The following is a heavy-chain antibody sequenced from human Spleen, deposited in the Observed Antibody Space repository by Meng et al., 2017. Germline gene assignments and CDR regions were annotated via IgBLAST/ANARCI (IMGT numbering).Heavy chain of an antibody. Sequence: QVQLQESGPGRVRPSETLSLICTVSGGSVRSSDYQWSWIRQPPGKGLEWIGFASTNYNPSLKSRLTISLDTSKNQFSLKLTSVTAADTAVYYCARDYWGSLDYWGQGILVTVSS. V-gene: IGHV4-61*08. CDR2: AST. CDR1: GGSVRSSDYQ. J-gene: IGHJ4*02. D-gene: IGHD7-27*01. CDR3: ARDYWGSLDY.